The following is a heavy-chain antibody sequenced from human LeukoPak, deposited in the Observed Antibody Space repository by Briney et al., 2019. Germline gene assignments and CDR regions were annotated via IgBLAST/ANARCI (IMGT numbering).Heavy chain of an antibody. CDR1: GFTFSTYS. CDR3: AREPTAGDFDY. CDR2: ISSSSSTI. D-gene: IGHD2-21*02. V-gene: IGHV3-48*04. Sequence: GGSLRLSCAASGFTFSTYSMNWVRQAPGKGLEWVSYISSSSSTIYYADSVKGRFTISRDNAKNSLYLQMNSLRAEDTAVYYCAREPTAGDFDYWGQGTLVTVSS. J-gene: IGHJ4*02.